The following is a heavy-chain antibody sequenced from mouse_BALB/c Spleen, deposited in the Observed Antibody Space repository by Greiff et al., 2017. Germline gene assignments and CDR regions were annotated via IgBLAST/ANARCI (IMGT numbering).Heavy chain of an antibody. CDR2: IDPENGDT. J-gene: IGHJ2*01. V-gene: IGHV14-4*02. CDR3: NTYYGSSYFDY. CDR1: GFNIKDYY. Sequence: VQLQQSGAELVRPGASVKLSCTASGFNIKDYYMHWVKQRPEQGLEWIGWIDPENGDTEYAPKFQGKATMTADTSSNTAYLQLSSLTSEDTAVYYCNTYYGSSYFDYWGQGTTLTVSS. D-gene: IGHD1-1*01.